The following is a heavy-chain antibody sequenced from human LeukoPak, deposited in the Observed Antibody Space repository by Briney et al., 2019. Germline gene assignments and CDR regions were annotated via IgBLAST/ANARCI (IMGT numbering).Heavy chain of an antibody. V-gene: IGHV1-46*01. Sequence: ASVKVPCKASGYTFTNYYMNYVRQTPGQGLEWMGLINPSGGSTTYAQTFQGRVTMTRDTSTTTVYMELSSLRYEDTAVYYCARSLCSSSSCPIDYWGQGTLVTVSS. J-gene: IGHJ4*02. D-gene: IGHD2-2*01. CDR2: INPSGGST. CDR1: GYTFTNYY. CDR3: ARSLCSSSSCPIDY.